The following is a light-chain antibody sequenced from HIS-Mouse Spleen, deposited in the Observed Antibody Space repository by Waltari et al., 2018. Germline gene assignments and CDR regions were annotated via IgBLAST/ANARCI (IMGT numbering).Light chain of an antibody. CDR3: QAWDSSTVV. CDR2: QDS. V-gene: IGLV3-1*01. Sequence: SYELTPPPPVSVSPGQTASITRSGDNLGDKYACWYEQKPGQSPVLGIYQDSKRPSGIPGRFSGSNSGNTANLTISGTQAMDEADYYCQAWDSSTVVFGGGTKLTVL. CDR1: NLGDKY. J-gene: IGLJ2*01.